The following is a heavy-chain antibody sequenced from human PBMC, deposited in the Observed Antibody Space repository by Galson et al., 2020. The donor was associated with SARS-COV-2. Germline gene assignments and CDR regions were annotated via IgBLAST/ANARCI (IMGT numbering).Heavy chain of an antibody. Sequence: GGSLRLSCEASGFTFRTHDMHWVRQAPGKGLEWVAIISYDGDSQYYADSVKGRFTISRDNSKNTQYRQMTSLRTEDTAVYYCASSSGYYAPFDIWGQGTLVTVSS. CDR1: GFTFRTHD. CDR3: ASSSGYYAPFDI. CDR2: ISYDGDSQ. V-gene: IGHV3-30*04. D-gene: IGHD1-26*01. J-gene: IGHJ3*02.